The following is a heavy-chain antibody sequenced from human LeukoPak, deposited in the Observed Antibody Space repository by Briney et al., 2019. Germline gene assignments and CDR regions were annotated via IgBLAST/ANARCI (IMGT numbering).Heavy chain of an antibody. CDR3: VRGTSGWDGLDY. CDR1: GFTLSNNW. D-gene: IGHD6-19*01. V-gene: IGHV3-74*01. J-gene: IGHJ4*02. CDR2: ISPDGSYT. Sequence: GGSLRLSCAASGFTLSNNWMHWVRQTPGKGLVNLLLISPDGSYTDSADSVKGRFTISRDNAKNTLYLQMNSLRAEDTAVYYCVRGTSGWDGLDYGGQGTLVTVSS.